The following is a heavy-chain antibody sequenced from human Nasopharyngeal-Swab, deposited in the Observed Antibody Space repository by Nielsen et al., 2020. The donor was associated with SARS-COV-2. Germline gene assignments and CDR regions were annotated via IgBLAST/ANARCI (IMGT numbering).Heavy chain of an antibody. Sequence: WIRQPPGKGLEWVSSISSSSSYIYYADSVKGRFTISRDNAKNSLYLQMNSLRAEDTAVYYCARGQPYYDFWSGHSYYYYYGMDVWGQGTTVTVSS. V-gene: IGHV3-21*01. J-gene: IGHJ6*02. CDR3: ARGQPYYDFWSGHSYYYYYGMDV. D-gene: IGHD3-3*01. CDR2: ISSSSSYI.